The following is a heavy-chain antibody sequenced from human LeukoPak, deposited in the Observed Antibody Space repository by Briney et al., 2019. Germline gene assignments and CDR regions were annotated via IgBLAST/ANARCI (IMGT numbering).Heavy chain of an antibody. CDR1: TYSISSGYY. J-gene: IGHJ4*02. CDR3: ARIEAVTRGYNHAYYFDY. V-gene: IGHV4-38-2*02. CDR2: IYHNGNT. D-gene: IGHD5-18*01. Sequence: SETLSLTCTVSTYSISSGYYWGWIRQPPGKGLEWIGNIYHNGNTYYNPSLKSRVTISVDTSKKQFSLKLRTATAADTAVYYCARIEAVTRGYNHAYYFDYWGQGTLVTVSS.